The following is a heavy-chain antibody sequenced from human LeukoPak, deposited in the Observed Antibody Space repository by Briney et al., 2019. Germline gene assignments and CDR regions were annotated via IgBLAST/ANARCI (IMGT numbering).Heavy chain of an antibody. J-gene: IGHJ5*02. CDR1: GGTFSSYA. Sequence: ASVKVSCKASGGTFSSYAISWVRQAPGQGLEWMGRIIPILGIANYAQKFQGRVTITADKSTSTAYMELSSLRSEDTAVYYCARDKTTVVTLNWLDPWGQGTLVTVSS. CDR3: ARDKTTVVTLNWLDP. V-gene: IGHV1-69*04. D-gene: IGHD4-23*01. CDR2: IIPILGIA.